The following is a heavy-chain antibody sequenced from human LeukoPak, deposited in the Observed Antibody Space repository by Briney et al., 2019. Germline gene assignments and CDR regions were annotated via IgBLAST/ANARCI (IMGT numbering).Heavy chain of an antibody. V-gene: IGHV3-21*01. CDR3: ATDEVATNFDY. D-gene: IGHD5-12*01. CDR2: ISSSSSYI. CDR1: GFTFSRYS. Sequence: GGSLRLSCTASGFTFSRYSMYWVRQAPGKGLEWVSSISSSSSYIYYADSVKGRFTISRDNAKNSLYLQMNSLRAEDTAVYYCATDEVATNFDYWGQGTLVTVSS. J-gene: IGHJ4*02.